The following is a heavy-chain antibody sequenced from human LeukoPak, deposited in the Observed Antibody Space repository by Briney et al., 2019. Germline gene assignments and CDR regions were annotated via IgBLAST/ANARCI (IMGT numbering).Heavy chain of an antibody. CDR3: AREGGGSGLWYYDL. D-gene: IGHD1-26*01. V-gene: IGHV3-64*02. CDR2: IGGGGVTT. Sequence: AGGSLRLSCAASGFTFSSYSMHWVRQAPGKGREVVLVIGGGGVTTFYADSVKDRFTISRDNSKNTLYLEMGSLRAEDMAVYYCAREGGGSGLWYYDLWGRGTLVTVSS. J-gene: IGHJ2*01. CDR1: GFTFSSYS.